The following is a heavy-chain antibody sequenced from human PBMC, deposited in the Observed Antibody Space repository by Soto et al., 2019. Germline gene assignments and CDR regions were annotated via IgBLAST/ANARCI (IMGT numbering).Heavy chain of an antibody. CDR3: ARDTGPSGYNYYYFGMDV. J-gene: IGHJ6*02. Sequence: QVHLVESGGGVVQPGRSLRLSCAASGFTFSNYAMHWVRQAPGKGLEWVAVISDDGSDKYNANSVKGRFTISRDTSKNTRYLQMNSLRAEDTAVYYCARDTGPSGYNYYYFGMDVWGQGTTVTVSS. V-gene: IGHV3-30-3*01. CDR2: ISDDGSDK. CDR1: GFTFSNYA. D-gene: IGHD3-22*01.